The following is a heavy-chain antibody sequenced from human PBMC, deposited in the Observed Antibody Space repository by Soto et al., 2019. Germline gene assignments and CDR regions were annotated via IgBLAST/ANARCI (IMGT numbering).Heavy chain of an antibody. V-gene: IGHV1-69*04. J-gene: IGHJ3*02. CDR3: ARDLDPEDAFDI. CDR1: GGTFSSYT. D-gene: IGHD3-9*01. Sequence: SVKVSCKASGGTFSSYTISWLLQAPGQGLEWMGRIIPILGIANYAQKFQGRVTITADKSTSTAYMELSSLRSEDTAVYFCARDLDPEDAFDIWGQGTMVTVSS. CDR2: IIPILGIA.